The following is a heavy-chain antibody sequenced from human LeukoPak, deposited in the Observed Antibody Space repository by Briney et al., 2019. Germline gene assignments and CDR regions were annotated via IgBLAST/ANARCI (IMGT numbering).Heavy chain of an antibody. Sequence: SVKVSCKASGGTFSSYAISWVRQAPGQGLEWTGGIIPIFGTTNYAQKFLGRVTITADESTSTAYMDLSSLRSEDTAVYYCASPRLMGIAAAGGSFDQWGQGTLVTVSS. CDR2: IIPIFGTT. CDR3: ASPRLMGIAAAGGSFDQ. V-gene: IGHV1-69*13. J-gene: IGHJ4*02. D-gene: IGHD6-13*01. CDR1: GGTFSSYA.